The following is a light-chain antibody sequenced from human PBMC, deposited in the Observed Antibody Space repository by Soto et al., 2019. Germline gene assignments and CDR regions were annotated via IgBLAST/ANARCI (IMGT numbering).Light chain of an antibody. Sequence: EIVLTQSPATLSSFPGDRVTLSCRASQYINTRLAWYQHRPGQAPRLLIYQTSIRAAGIPARFSASGSGTDFTLTIGDVQPEDFALYYCHQRQSWPRTFGQGTKVDI. CDR3: HQRQSWPRT. CDR1: QYINTR. J-gene: IGKJ1*01. CDR2: QTS. V-gene: IGKV3-11*01.